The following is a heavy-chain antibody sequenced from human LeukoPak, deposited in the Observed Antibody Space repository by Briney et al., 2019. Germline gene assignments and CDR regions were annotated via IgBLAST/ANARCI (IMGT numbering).Heavy chain of an antibody. CDR3: TRSALSGFDI. Sequence: RSGALSLTCIMCGGSINNYYWSWIRPPAGRGPGWIGRFYASGTIYSIPARTSRAAVSMDQSRNLFAMELTSVTAADTAVYYCTRSALSGFDIWGQGTMVTVSS. CDR2: FYASGTI. J-gene: IGHJ3*02. V-gene: IGHV4-4*07. D-gene: IGHD3-3*01. CDR1: GGSINNYY.